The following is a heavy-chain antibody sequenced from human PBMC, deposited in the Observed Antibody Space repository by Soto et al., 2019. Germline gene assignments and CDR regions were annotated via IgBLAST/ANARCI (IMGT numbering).Heavy chain of an antibody. CDR3: ARDKGRYDSGMDV. CDR1: GGSINSYY. CDR2: TFYSGST. V-gene: IGHV4-59*01. Sequence: QVQLQESGPGLVRPSETLSLTCTVSGGSINSYYWSWIRQPPGKALEWIGYTFYSGSTKYNPSLKSRATISVYTSKTHFSLNLSSVTAADTAVYYCARDKGRYDSGMDVWGQGTTVTVSS. J-gene: IGHJ6*02. D-gene: IGHD3-9*01.